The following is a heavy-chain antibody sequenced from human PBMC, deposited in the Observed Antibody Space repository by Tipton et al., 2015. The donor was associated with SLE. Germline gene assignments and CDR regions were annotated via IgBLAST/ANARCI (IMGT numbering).Heavy chain of an antibody. D-gene: IGHD3-22*01. Sequence: TLSLTCSVSGDSITSYYWSWFRQSTGRGLEWIGRVYSSGSANYNPVLISRVSMSVDISKNQFFLTLRSVTAADTAVYYCARDANYKWLVSGNWFDPWGQGTLVTVSS. CDR2: VYSSGSA. CDR1: GDSITSYY. V-gene: IGHV4-4*07. CDR3: ARDANYKWLVSGNWFDP. J-gene: IGHJ5*02.